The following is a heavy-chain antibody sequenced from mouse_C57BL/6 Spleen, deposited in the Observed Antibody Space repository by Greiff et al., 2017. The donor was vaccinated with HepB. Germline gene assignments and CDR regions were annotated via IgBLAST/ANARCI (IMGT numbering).Heavy chain of an antibody. CDR1: GYTFTDYE. Sequence: VQLQQSGAELVRPGASVTLSCKASGYTFTDYEMHWVKQTPVHGLEWIGAIDPETGGTAYNQKFKGKAILTADKSSSTAYMELRSLTSEDSAVYYCTRYPSLYYAMDYWGQGTSVTVSS. J-gene: IGHJ4*01. V-gene: IGHV1-15*01. CDR2: IDPETGGT. D-gene: IGHD6-1*01. CDR3: TRYPSLYYAMDY.